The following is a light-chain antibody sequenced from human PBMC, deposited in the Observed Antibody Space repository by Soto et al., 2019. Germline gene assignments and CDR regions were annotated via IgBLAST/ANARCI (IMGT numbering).Light chain of an antibody. Sequence: QSVLTQPPSVSGAPGQRVTISCTGSSSNIGAGYDVHWYQQLPGTAPKLLIYGGSNRPSGGPDQDSGSKSSTSASLAITGLLAEGEGYYCSQSYTGTLSAVVFGGGTKLPV. CDR1: SSNIGAGYD. V-gene: IGLV1-40*01. J-gene: IGLJ2*01. CDR3: QSYTGTLSAVV. CDR2: GGS.